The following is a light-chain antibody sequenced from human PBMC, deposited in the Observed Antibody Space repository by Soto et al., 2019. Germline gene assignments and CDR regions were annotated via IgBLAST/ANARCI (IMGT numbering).Light chain of an antibody. J-gene: IGLJ1*01. Sequence: QSVLTQPASVSGSPGQSITISCTGTSSDIGGYNFVSWYQQHPGKAPKLIIYEVSGRPSGVSNRFSGSKSGNTASLTISGLQAEDEADYYCCSYAGSYTGVFGTGTKVTVL. CDR3: CSYAGSYTGV. CDR2: EVS. CDR1: SSDIGGYNF. V-gene: IGLV2-23*02.